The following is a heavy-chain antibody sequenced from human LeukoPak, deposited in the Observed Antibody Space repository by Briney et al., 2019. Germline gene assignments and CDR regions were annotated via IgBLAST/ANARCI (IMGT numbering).Heavy chain of an antibody. Sequence: PGGSLRLSCAASGFTFSSYWIHWVRQAPGKGLVWVSRISTDGSSTNYADSVKGRFTISRDNAKNTLYLQMNSLRAEDTAVYYCARAKVTYYDFWSGYTYYYYMDVWGKGTTVTVSS. J-gene: IGHJ6*03. V-gene: IGHV3-74*01. CDR1: GFTFSSYW. CDR2: ISTDGSST. D-gene: IGHD3-3*01. CDR3: ARAKVTYYDFWSGYTYYYYMDV.